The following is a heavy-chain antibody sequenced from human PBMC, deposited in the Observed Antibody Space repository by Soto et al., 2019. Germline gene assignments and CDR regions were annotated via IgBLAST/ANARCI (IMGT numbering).Heavy chain of an antibody. CDR2: ISAYNGNT. CDR3: ESAPSGGYGEYDLHD. D-gene: IGHD4-17*01. J-gene: IGHJ4*01. CDR1: GYTFTNDL. V-gene: IGHV1-18*01. Sequence: QVQLVQSGAEVKKPGASVKVSCKASGYTFTNDLMSWVRQAPGQGLEWMGWISAYNGNTKYAQKFRGRITVTTDTSTSTAYMELRSLRSDDTAVHYCESAPSGGYGEYDLHDWGHGTLVTVSS.